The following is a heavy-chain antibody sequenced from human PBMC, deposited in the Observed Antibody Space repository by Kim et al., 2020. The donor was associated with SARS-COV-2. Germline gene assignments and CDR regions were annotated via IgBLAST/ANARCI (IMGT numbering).Heavy chain of an antibody. D-gene: IGHD5-18*01. J-gene: IGHJ4*02. Sequence: SETLSLTCAVYGGSLNGLYWSWIRQPPGKGLEWIGEIHPFGTTSFNPSLASRVTISADTSNNHVSLRLTSVTAADTAVYFCARGEDRAKAGVDWGQGSVVSVSA. CDR2: IHPFGTT. V-gene: IGHV4-34*01. CDR3: ARGEDRAKAGVD. CDR1: GGSLNGLY.